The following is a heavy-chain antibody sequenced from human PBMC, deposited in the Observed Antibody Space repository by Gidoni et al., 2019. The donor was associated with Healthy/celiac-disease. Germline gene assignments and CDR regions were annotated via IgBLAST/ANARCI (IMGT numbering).Heavy chain of an antibody. CDR3: AKDIGGAVRYNWFDP. CDR1: GFTFEDYA. J-gene: IGHJ5*02. D-gene: IGHD1-26*01. Sequence: EVQLVESGGGLVQPGRSLRLSCAASGFTFEDYAMHWVRQAPGKGLEWVSGISLNSGSIGYADSVKGRFTISRDNAKNSLYLQMNSLRAEDTALYYCAKDIGGAVRYNWFDPWGQGTLVTVSS. CDR2: ISLNSGSI. V-gene: IGHV3-9*01.